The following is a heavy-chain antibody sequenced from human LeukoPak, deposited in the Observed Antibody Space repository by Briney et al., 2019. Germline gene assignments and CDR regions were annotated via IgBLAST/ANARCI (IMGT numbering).Heavy chain of an antibody. CDR1: GFTFSSYA. CDR2: ISGNGGKT. J-gene: IGHJ4*02. Sequence: GGSLRLSCAASGFTFSSYAMSWIRQAPGKGLEWVSAISGNGGKTYYADSVKGRFTISRDNSKNTLYLQMNSLRAEDTAVYYCAKGIQCELPLDYWGQGTLVTVSS. D-gene: IGHD1-26*01. V-gene: IGHV3-23*01. CDR3: AKGIQCELPLDY.